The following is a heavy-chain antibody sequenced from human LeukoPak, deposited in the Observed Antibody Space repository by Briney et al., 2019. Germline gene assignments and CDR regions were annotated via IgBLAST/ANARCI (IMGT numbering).Heavy chain of an antibody. CDR1: GFTFNDYA. J-gene: IGHJ4*02. CDR2: ISYDGYDK. CDR3: ARDFFPVVDSTWYEIGY. D-gene: IGHD2-21*01. Sequence: GGSLRLSCAASGFTFNDYAMYWVRQAPGKGLEWVTLISYDGYDKSYADSVRGRFTISRDNSRNTLYLQMDSLTSEDTAVYYCARDFFPVVDSTWYEIGYWGQGTLVTVSS. V-gene: IGHV3-30-3*01.